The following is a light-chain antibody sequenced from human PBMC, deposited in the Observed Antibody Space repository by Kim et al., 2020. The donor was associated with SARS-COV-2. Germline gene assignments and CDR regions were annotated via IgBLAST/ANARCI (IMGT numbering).Light chain of an antibody. CDR1: QAIRND. CDR2: GAS. J-gene: IGKJ4*01. CDR3: LQHNGYPLT. V-gene: IGKV1-17*03. Sequence: ASVGDRVTITCRARQAIRNDLAWFQQKPGKGPKRLIYGASSLQSGVPSRFSGSGSGTEFTLTISSLQPEDFATYFCLQHNGYPLTFGGGTKVDIK.